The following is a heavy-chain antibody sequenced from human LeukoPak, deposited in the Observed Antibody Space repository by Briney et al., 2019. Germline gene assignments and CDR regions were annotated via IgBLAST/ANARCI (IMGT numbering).Heavy chain of an antibody. D-gene: IGHD3-10*01. V-gene: IGHV3-30*02. J-gene: IGHJ3*02. CDR2: IRYDGSNK. CDR3: ARDGPRSSGSYPI. Sequence: GGSLRLSCAASGFTFSSYGMHWVRQAPGKGLEWVAFIRYDGSNKYYADSVKGRFTISRDNSKNTLYLQMNSLRAEDTAVYYCARDGPRSSGSYPIWGQGTMVTVSS. CDR1: GFTFSSYG.